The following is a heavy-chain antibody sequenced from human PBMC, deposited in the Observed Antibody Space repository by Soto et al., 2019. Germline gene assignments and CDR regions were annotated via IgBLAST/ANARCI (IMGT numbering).Heavy chain of an antibody. CDR3: ARGGIAVAPLFDY. V-gene: IGHV4-59*01. Sequence: PSETLSLTCTVSGGSISSYYWSWIRQPPGKGLEWIGYIYYSGSTNYNPSLKSRVTISVDTSKNQFSLKLSSVTAADTAVYYCARGGIAVAPLFDYWGQGTLVTVSS. CDR1: GGSISSYY. D-gene: IGHD6-19*01. J-gene: IGHJ4*02. CDR2: IYYSGST.